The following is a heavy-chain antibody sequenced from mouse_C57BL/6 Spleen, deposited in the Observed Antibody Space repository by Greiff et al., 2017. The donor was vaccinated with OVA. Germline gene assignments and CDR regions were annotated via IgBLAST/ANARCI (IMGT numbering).Heavy chain of an antibody. V-gene: IGHV1-64*01. Sequence: QVQLQQSGAELVKPGASVKLSCKASGYTFTSYWMHWVKQRPGQGLEWIGMIHPNSGSTNYNEKFKSKATLTVDKSSSTAYMQLSSLTSEDSAVYYCARYLAFYFDYWGQGTTLTVSS. CDR2: IHPNSGST. CDR3: ARYLAFYFDY. J-gene: IGHJ2*01. CDR1: GYTFTSYW. D-gene: IGHD5-1*01.